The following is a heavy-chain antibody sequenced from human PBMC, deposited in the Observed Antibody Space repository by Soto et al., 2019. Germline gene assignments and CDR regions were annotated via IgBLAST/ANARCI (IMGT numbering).Heavy chain of an antibody. Sequence: SGPTLVNPTQTLTLTCTFSGFSPSTSGVGAGWNRQPPGKALEWLALIHWHDDKRYSPSLKSRLTITKDTSKNQLVLTMTIMDPVDTATYYCAHSYSGTYYYGSGSYYKTYYYGMDGWGQGTTVTVSS. J-gene: IGHJ6*02. V-gene: IGHV2-5*01. CDR2: IHWHDDK. CDR1: GFSPSTSGVG. CDR3: AHSYSGTYYYGSGSYYKTYYYGMDG. D-gene: IGHD3-10*01.